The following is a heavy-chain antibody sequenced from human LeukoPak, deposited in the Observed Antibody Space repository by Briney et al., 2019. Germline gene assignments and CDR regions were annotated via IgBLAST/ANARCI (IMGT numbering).Heavy chain of an antibody. D-gene: IGHD6-6*01. J-gene: IGHJ6*03. V-gene: IGHV3-9*03. CDR1: GFTFDDYA. CDR2: ISWNSGSI. Sequence: GGSLRLSCAASGFTFDDYAMHWVRQAPGKGPEWVSGISWNSGSIGYADSVKGRFTISRDNAKNSLYLQMNSLRGEDMALYYCAKDMSVGAARGMDVWGKGTMVTVSS. CDR3: AKDMSVGAARGMDV.